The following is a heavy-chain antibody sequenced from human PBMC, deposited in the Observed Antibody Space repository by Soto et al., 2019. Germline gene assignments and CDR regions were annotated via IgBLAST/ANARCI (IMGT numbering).Heavy chain of an antibody. Sequence: SETLSLTCAVYGGSFSGYYWSWIRQPPGKGLEWIGEINHSGSTNYNPSLKSRVTISVDTSKNQFSLKLSSVTAADTAVYYCARGLQGLELRDYYYYYMDVWGKGTTVTVSS. J-gene: IGHJ6*03. V-gene: IGHV4-34*01. CDR1: GGSFSGYY. CDR3: ARGLQGLELRDYYYYYMDV. CDR2: INHSGST. D-gene: IGHD1-7*01.